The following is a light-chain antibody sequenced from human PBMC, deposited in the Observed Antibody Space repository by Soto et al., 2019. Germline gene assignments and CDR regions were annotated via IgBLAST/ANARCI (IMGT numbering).Light chain of an antibody. Sequence: QSALTQPRSVSGSLGQSVTISCTGTSSDVGGYEYVSWFQQHPGKAPKLMIYDVTTRPSGIPDRFSGSKSASTASLTISGLQAEDEADYYCSSYAGDNTFVFGSGTQLTVL. CDR3: SSYAGDNTFV. V-gene: IGLV2-11*01. J-gene: IGLJ6*01. CDR2: DVT. CDR1: SSDVGGYEY.